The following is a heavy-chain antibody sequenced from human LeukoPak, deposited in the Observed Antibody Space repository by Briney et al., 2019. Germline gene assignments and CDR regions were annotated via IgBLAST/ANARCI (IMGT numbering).Heavy chain of an antibody. V-gene: IGHV3-66*01. CDR2: IYSGGST. Sequence: PGGSLRLSCAASGFTVSSNYMSWVRQAPGRGLEWASVIYSGGSTYYADSVKGRFTISRDNSKNTLYLQMNSLRAEDTAVYYCAGGLIQLWLLDYWGQGTLVTVSS. CDR1: GFTVSSNY. J-gene: IGHJ4*02. D-gene: IGHD5-18*01. CDR3: AGGLIQLWLLDY.